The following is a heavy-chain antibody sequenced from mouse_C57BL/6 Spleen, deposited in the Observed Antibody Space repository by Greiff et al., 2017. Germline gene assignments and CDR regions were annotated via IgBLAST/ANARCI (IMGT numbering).Heavy chain of an antibody. CDR3: TRWDYDVGAY. V-gene: IGHV1-15*01. CDR1: GYTFTDYE. J-gene: IGHJ3*01. Sequence: QVQLQQSGAELVRPGASVTLSCKASGYTFTDYEMHWVKQTPVHGLEWIGAIDPETGGTAYNQKFKGKDILTADKSSSTAYMGLRSLTSEESAVYYCTRWDYDVGAYWGQGTLVTVSA. D-gene: IGHD2-4*01. CDR2: IDPETGGT.